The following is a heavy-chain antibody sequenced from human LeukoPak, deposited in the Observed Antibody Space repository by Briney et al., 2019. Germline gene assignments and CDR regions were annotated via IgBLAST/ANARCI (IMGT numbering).Heavy chain of an antibody. CDR1: GGTFSSYA. Sequence: SVKVSCKASGGTFSSYAISWVRQAPGQGLEWMGGIIPIFGTANYAQKFRGRVTITADESTSTAYMELSSLRSEDTAVYYCARVTGGYCSSTSCSNPWGQGTLVTVSS. D-gene: IGHD2-2*01. J-gene: IGHJ5*02. CDR2: IIPIFGTA. CDR3: ARVTGGYCSSTSCSNP. V-gene: IGHV1-69*13.